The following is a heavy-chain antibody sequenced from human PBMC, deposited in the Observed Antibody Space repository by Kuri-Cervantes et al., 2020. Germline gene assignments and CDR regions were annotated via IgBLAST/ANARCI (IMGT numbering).Heavy chain of an antibody. V-gene: IGHV3-7*04. Sequence: GGSLRLSCAASGFTFSSLWMSWVRQAPGKGLEWVANIKQDGSEKYYVDSVKGRFTISRENAKNSLYLQMNNLRAEDTAVYYCARERRRTCGGGCYSGHWFDPWGQGTLVTVFS. CDR3: ARERRRTCGGGCYSGHWFDP. CDR1: GFTFSSLW. J-gene: IGHJ5*02. D-gene: IGHD2-21*02. CDR2: IKQDGSEK.